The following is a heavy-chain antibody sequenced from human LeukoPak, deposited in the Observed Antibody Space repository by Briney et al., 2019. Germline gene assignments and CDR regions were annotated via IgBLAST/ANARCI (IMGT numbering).Heavy chain of an antibody. V-gene: IGHV3-23*01. Sequence: GGSLRLSCAASGFTFSSYAMSWVRQAPGKELEWVSAISGSGGSTYYADSVKGRFTISRDNSKNTLYLQMNSLRAEDTAVYYCAKAVAVAGRSPFDYWGQGTLVTVSS. J-gene: IGHJ4*02. CDR3: AKAVAVAGRSPFDY. CDR2: ISGSGGST. CDR1: GFTFSSYA. D-gene: IGHD6-19*01.